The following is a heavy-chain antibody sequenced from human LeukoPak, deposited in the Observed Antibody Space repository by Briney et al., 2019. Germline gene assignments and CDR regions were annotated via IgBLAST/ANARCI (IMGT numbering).Heavy chain of an antibody. Sequence: PSETLSLTCTVSGGSITGYYWSWIRQPPGKGLEWIGYIYNSGSTNHNPSLKSRVTISVDTSKNQFSLKLTSVTTADTAVYYCARGIQPGIVGAGKGYLNYWGQGTLVTVSS. CDR1: GGSITGYY. D-gene: IGHD6-19*01. J-gene: IGHJ4*02. CDR2: IYNSGST. CDR3: ARGIQPGIVGAGKGYLNY. V-gene: IGHV4-59*01.